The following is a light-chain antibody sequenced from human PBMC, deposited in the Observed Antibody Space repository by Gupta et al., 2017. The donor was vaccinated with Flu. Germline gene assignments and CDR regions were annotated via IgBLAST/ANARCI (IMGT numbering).Light chain of an antibody. CDR1: QNIDRY. CDR3: HQRHSRPLT. J-gene: IGKJ4*01. Sequence: DIQMTQSPSSLSASVGDRVTITCRASQNIDRYLNWSQQNAGKAPKLLIYAASTLHRGVPSRFRGTGYGTDFTLTISSPLPEDFAVYYCHQRHSRPLTFGGGTKVEIK. CDR2: AAS. V-gene: IGKV1-39*01.